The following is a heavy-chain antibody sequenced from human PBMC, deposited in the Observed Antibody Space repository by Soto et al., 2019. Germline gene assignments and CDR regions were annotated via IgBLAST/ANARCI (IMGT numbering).Heavy chain of an antibody. V-gene: IGHV4-59*01. D-gene: IGHD3-9*01. CDR3: ARALILTGYYTHDAFDI. J-gene: IGHJ3*02. CDR2: IYYSGST. CDR1: AGSISSYY. Sequence: SATLSLTCTASAGSISSYYWRFIRQPPGKGLEWIVYIYYSGSTNYNTSLKSRVTISVDTSKNQFSLKLSSVTAADTAVYYCARALILTGYYTHDAFDIWGQGTMVT.